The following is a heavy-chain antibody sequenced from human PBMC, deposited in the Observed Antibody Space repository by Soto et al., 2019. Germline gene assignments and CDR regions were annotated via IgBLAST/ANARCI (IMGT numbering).Heavy chain of an antibody. CDR1: GGSISSGGYS. J-gene: IGHJ4*02. CDR2: VYNSGST. CDR3: ARVGSGSTFDY. D-gene: IGHD3-10*01. Sequence: LQLQESGSGLVKPSQTLSLTCAVSGGSISSGGYSWSWIRQPPVKGLEWIVYVYNSGSTYYNPSLRSRVHISVDKSKNQFSLKRSSVTAADTAVYYCARVGSGSTFDYLGQGTLVTVSS. V-gene: IGHV4-30-2*01.